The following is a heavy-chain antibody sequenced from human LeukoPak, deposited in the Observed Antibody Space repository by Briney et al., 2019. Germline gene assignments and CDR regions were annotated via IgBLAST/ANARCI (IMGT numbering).Heavy chain of an antibody. CDR1: GFTFSSYS. V-gene: IGHV3-21*01. CDR2: ISSSRSYR. Sequence: GGSLRLSCAASGFTFSSYSMNWVRQAPGKGLEWVSSISSSRSYRHNADSVKGRFTISRDNAKNSLYLQMNSLRAEDTAVYYCARVRCSGGSCPYYYYYYYMDVWGKGTTVTVSS. J-gene: IGHJ6*03. CDR3: ARVRCSGGSCPYYYYYYYMDV. D-gene: IGHD2-15*01.